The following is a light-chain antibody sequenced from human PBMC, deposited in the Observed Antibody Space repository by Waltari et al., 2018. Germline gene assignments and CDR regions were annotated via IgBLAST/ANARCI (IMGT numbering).Light chain of an antibody. Sequence: SYELTQPPSVSVSPGQTARITCSGHELPRKYAYWFQQKSGQAPRLVIYEGTKRPSGLPERFSGSSAGTVATLTITGAQVDDGADYYCYSSDSTGLRVFGGGTTVVVL. CDR2: EGT. CDR3: YSSDSTGLRV. CDR1: ELPRKY. V-gene: IGLV3-10*01. J-gene: IGLJ1*01.